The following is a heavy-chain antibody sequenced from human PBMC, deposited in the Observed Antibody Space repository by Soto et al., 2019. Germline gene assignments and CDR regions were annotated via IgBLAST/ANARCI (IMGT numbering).Heavy chain of an antibody. D-gene: IGHD6-13*01. CDR1: GGSISSGGYY. CDR3: ARGGHGAGFFREYGMDV. CDR2: IYYSGST. J-gene: IGHJ6*02. V-gene: IGHV4-31*03. Sequence: QVQLQESGPGLVKPSQTLSLTCTVSGGSISSGGYYWSWIRQHPGKGLEWIGYIYYSGSTYYNPSLKSRVTISVDTSKNQFSLKLSSVTAADTAVYYCARGGHGAGFFREYGMDVWGQGTTVTVSS.